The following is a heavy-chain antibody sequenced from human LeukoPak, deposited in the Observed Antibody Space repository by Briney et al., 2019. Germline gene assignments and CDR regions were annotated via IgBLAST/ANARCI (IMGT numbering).Heavy chain of an antibody. Sequence: GSLRLSCAASGFTFSSYSMNWVRQAPGKGLEWVGSIYHSGSTYYNPSLKSRVTISVDTSKNQFSLKLSSVTAADTAVYYCARGGYYDSSGYSDYWGQGTLVTVSS. CDR3: ARGGYYDSSGYSDY. CDR1: GFTFSSYS. D-gene: IGHD3-22*01. V-gene: IGHV4-38-2*01. CDR2: IYHSGST. J-gene: IGHJ4*02.